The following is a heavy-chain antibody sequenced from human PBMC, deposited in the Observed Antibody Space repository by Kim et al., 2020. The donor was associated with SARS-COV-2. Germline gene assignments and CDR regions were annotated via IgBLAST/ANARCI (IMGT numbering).Heavy chain of an antibody. CDR3: ARRRMVRGAGAKYYYYGMDV. J-gene: IGHJ6*02. V-gene: IGHV3-7*01. Sequence: GGSLRLSCAASGFTFSSYWMSWVRQAPGKGLEWVANIKQDGSEKYYVDSVKGRFTISRDNGKNSLYLQMNSLRAEDTAVYYCARRRMVRGAGAKYYYYGMDVWGQGTTVTVSS. CDR2: IKQDGSEK. CDR1: GFTFSSYW. D-gene: IGHD3-10*01.